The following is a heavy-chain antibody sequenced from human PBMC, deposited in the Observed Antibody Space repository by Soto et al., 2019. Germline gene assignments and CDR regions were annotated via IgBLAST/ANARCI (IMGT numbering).Heavy chain of an antibody. CDR3: ARGRSDDYVWGSYRPRVFDY. CDR1: GGSISSYY. Sequence: TLSLTCTVSGGSISSYYWSWIRQPPGKGLEWIGYIYYSGSTNYNPPLKSRVTISVDTSKNQFSLKLSSVTAADTAVYYCARGRSDDYVWGSYRPRVFDYWGQGTLVTVSS. J-gene: IGHJ4*02. CDR2: IYYSGST. D-gene: IGHD3-16*02. V-gene: IGHV4-59*01.